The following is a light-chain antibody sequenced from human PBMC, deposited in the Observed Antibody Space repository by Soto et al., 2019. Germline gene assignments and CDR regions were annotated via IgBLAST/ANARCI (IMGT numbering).Light chain of an antibody. CDR2: GAY. V-gene: IGKV1-12*01. Sequence: IPMTQSPSSVSASVGDRVTITCRASQDISSWLDWYQQKPGKAPKLLIYGAYTLHSGVPSRFSGSGSGTEFTLTISSLQPEDFATYDCLQTSSFPRSFGGGTKVEIK. J-gene: IGKJ4*01. CDR3: LQTSSFPRS. CDR1: QDISSW.